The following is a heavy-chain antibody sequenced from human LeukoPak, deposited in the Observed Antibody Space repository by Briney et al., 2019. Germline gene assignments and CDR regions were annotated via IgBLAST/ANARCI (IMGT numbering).Heavy chain of an antibody. Sequence: GGSLKLSCAASGFTFSSYSMNWVRQAPGKGLEWVSSISSSSSYIYYADSVKGRFTISRDNAKNSLYLQMNSLRAEDTAVYYCARAVQLWDFDYWGQGTLVTVSS. CDR3: ARAVQLWDFDY. D-gene: IGHD5-18*01. V-gene: IGHV3-21*01. J-gene: IGHJ4*02. CDR1: GFTFSSYS. CDR2: ISSSSSYI.